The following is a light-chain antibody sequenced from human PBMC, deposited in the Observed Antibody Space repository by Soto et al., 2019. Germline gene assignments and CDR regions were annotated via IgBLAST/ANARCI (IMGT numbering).Light chain of an antibody. CDR2: GAS. Sequence: EIVLTQSPGTLSLSPVERATLSCRASLSVSCSYLAWYQQTPGQAPRLLIYGASSRATDIPDRFSGSGSETDFTLTISRLEPEDFAVYYCQQYGSSPLTVGPGTKVDIK. J-gene: IGKJ3*01. V-gene: IGKV3-20*01. CDR1: LSVSCSY. CDR3: QQYGSSPLT.